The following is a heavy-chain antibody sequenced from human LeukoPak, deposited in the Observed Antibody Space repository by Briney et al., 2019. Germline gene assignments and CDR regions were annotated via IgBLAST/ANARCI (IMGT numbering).Heavy chain of an antibody. CDR2: INHSGST. D-gene: IGHD6-13*01. J-gene: IGHJ5*02. Sequence: SETLSLTCAVYGGSFSGYYWSWIRQPPGKGLEWIGEINHSGSTNYNPSLKSRVTISVDTSKNQFSLKLSSVTAADTAVYYCARHPVAAAATGPWFDPWGQGTLVTVSS. CDR3: ARHPVAAAATGPWFDP. CDR1: GGSFSGYY. V-gene: IGHV4-34*01.